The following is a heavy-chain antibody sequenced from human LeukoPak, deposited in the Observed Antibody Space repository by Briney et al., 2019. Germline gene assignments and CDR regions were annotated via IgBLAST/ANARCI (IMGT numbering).Heavy chain of an antibody. CDR3: AKGGGGRLIYYYYMDV. D-gene: IGHD3-16*01. CDR2: ITWNSDNI. CDR1: GFTFDDYA. Sequence: GGSLRLSCAASGFTFDDYAMHWVRQAPGKGLEWVSGITWNSDNIDYADSVKGRFTISRDEAKNSLYLQMNSLRPEDMALYYCAKGGGGRLIYYYYMDVWGKGTTVTVSS. J-gene: IGHJ6*03. V-gene: IGHV3-9*03.